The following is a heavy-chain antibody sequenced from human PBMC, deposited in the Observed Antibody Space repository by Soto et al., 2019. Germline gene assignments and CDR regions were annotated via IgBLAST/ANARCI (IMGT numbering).Heavy chain of an antibody. Sequence: PGGSLRLSCAAYGFTFSSYAMSWVRQAPGKGLEWVSTMSGSGGYTYYADSVEGRFAISRDNSKNTLYLQMADLRAEDTAVYYCATFRFCTSTSCYGREGGFWGQGT. J-gene: IGHJ4*02. V-gene: IGHV3-23*01. CDR2: MSGSGGYT. CDR3: ATFRFCTSTSCYGREGGF. D-gene: IGHD2-2*01. CDR1: GFTFSSYA.